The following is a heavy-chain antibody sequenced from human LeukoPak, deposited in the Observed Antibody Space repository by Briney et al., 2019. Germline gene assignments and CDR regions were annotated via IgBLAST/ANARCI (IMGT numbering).Heavy chain of an antibody. CDR3: AYGLGYDSSASDY. D-gene: IGHD3-22*01. Sequence: GGSLRLSCAASGFTFSSYAMTWVRQAPGKGLEWVSGISGSGGSTYYADSVKGRFTISRDNSKNTLYLQMNSLRGEDTAVYYCAYGLGYDSSASDYLGQGTLVTLSS. CDR2: ISGSGGST. V-gene: IGHV3-23*01. CDR1: GFTFSSYA. J-gene: IGHJ4*02.